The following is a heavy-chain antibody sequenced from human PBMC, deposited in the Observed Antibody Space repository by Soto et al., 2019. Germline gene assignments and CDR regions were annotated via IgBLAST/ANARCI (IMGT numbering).Heavy chain of an antibody. J-gene: IGHJ4*02. Sequence: QVQLVESGGGVVQPGRSLRLSCAASGFTFSSYAMHWVRQAPGKGLEWVAVISYDGSNKYYADSVKGRFTISRDNSKSKLYLQMNSMRAEDTAVYYCAKGSGYLDYWGQGTLVTVSS. V-gene: IGHV3-30*04. D-gene: IGHD2-15*01. CDR2: ISYDGSNK. CDR3: AKGSGYLDY. CDR1: GFTFSSYA.